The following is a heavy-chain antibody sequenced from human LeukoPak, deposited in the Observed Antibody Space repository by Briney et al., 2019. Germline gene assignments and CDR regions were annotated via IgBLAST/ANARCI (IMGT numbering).Heavy chain of an antibody. Sequence: PGGSLRLSCAASGFTFDDYAMHWVRQAPGKGLEWVSGISWNSGSIGYADSVKGRFTISRDNAKNTLYLQMNSLRAEDTAVYYCARDNGGYFDYWGQGTLVTVSS. D-gene: IGHD4-23*01. CDR2: ISWNSGSI. J-gene: IGHJ4*02. CDR3: ARDNGGYFDY. CDR1: GFTFDDYA. V-gene: IGHV3-9*01.